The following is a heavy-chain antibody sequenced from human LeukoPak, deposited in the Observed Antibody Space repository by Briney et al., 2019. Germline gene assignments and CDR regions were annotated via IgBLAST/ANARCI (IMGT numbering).Heavy chain of an antibody. Sequence: ASVKVSCKASGYTFTGYYMHWLRQAPGQGLEWMGWINPNSGGTNYAQKLQGRVTMTRDTSISTAYMELSRLRSDDTAVYYCARGDTAMVRYFDYWGQGTLVTVSS. J-gene: IGHJ4*02. CDR3: ARGDTAMVRYFDY. CDR2: INPNSGGT. V-gene: IGHV1-2*02. CDR1: GYTFTGYY. D-gene: IGHD5-18*01.